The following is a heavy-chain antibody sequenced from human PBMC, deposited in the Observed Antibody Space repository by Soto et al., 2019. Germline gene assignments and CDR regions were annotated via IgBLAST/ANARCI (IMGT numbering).Heavy chain of an antibody. J-gene: IGHJ5*02. D-gene: IGHD2-21*01. CDR1: GFTFRDYY. Sequence: QVQLVESEGGLVKPGGSLRLSCSASGFTFRDYYMSWIRQAPGKGLQWVSYISSSGDTVSYADSVKGRFTISRDNAKNSLVLEMNSLRAEDTAVYYCARWWCPDWFDPWGQGTLVTVSS. CDR3: ARWWCPDWFDP. V-gene: IGHV3-11*01. CDR2: ISSSGDTV.